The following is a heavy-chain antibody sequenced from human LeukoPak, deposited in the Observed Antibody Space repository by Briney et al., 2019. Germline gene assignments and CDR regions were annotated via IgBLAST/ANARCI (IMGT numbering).Heavy chain of an antibody. CDR2: INSDGSST. CDR3: ARIHYYYYMDV. V-gene: IGHV3-74*01. Sequence: GGSLRLSCAASGFTFSSYWMHWVRQAPGKGLVWVSCINSDGSSTSYADSVKGRFTISRDNAKNTLYLQMNSLRAEDTAVYYCARIHYYYYMDVWGKGTTVTVSS. J-gene: IGHJ6*03. CDR1: GFTFSSYW.